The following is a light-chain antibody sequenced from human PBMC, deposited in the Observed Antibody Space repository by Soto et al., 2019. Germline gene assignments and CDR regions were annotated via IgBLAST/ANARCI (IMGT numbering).Light chain of an antibody. CDR1: QSVRNY. Sequence: EIVLTQSPATLSLSPGERATLSCRASQSVRNYLAWYQQKPGQAPRLLIYDASNRATGIPARFSGSGSGTDFTLTISSLEPVDFAVYYCQQRTNWPPLFGGGTKVEIK. CDR2: DAS. V-gene: IGKV3-11*01. CDR3: QQRTNWPPL. J-gene: IGKJ4*01.